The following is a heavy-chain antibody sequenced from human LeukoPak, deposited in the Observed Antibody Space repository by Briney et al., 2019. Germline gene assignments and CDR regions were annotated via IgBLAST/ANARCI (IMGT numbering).Heavy chain of an antibody. CDR2: ISYNGGDV. CDR1: GFTFDDYA. CDR3: AKDISTGWYFGAFDI. Sequence: GRSLRLSCAASGFTFDDYAMDWVRQTPEKGLEWVSGISYNGGDVGYADSEKGRFTISRDNAKNSLYLQMNSLRPEDTALYYCAKDISTGWYFGAFDIWGQGTMVTVSS. V-gene: IGHV3-9*01. J-gene: IGHJ3*02. D-gene: IGHD6-19*01.